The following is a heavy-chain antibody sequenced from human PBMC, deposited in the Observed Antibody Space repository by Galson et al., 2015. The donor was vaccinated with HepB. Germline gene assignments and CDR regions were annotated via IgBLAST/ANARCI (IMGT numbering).Heavy chain of an antibody. J-gene: IGHJ5*02. CDR2: IIPIFGTA. D-gene: IGHD2-2*01. Sequence: SVKVSCKASGGTFSSYAISWLRQAPGQGLQWMGGIIPIFGTAHYAQNFQGRVTITADESTSTAYMELSSLKSEDTAVYYCARDLGDIGVIPAAMDLWGQGTLVTVSS. V-gene: IGHV1-69*13. CDR1: GGTFSSYA. CDR3: ARDLGDIGVIPAAMDL.